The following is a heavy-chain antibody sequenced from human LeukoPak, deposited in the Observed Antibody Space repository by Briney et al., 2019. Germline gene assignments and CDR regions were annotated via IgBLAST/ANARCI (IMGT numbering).Heavy chain of an antibody. D-gene: IGHD2-2*01. V-gene: IGHV5-51*01. CDR2: IYPGDSDT. CDR1: GYSFTSYW. Sequence: GESLKISCRGSGYSFTSYWIGWVRQMPGKGLECMGIIYPGDSDTRYSPSFQGQVTISADKSISTAYLQWSSLKASDTAMYYCARQSRGSTSCFDYWGQGTLVTVSS. J-gene: IGHJ4*02. CDR3: ARQSRGSTSCFDY.